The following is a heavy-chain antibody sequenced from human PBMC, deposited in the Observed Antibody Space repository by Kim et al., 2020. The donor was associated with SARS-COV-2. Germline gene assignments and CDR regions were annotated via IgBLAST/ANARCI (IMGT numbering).Heavy chain of an antibody. CDR3: ARSRSSSWYGPHDAFDI. J-gene: IGHJ3*02. Sequence: VKGRFTISRDNSKNTLYLQMNSLRAEDTAVYYCARSRSSSWYGPHDAFDIWGQGTMVTVSS. D-gene: IGHD6-13*01. V-gene: IGHV3-30*07.